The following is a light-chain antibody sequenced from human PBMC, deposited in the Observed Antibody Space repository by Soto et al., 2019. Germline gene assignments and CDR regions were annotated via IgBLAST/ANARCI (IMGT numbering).Light chain of an antibody. V-gene: IGKV1-5*01. Sequence: DIQMTQSPSTLSATVGDRVTITCRASQIISSWLAWYQQKPGKAPKLLIYDVSSLESGVPSRFSGSGSGTDFTLTISSLQPEDSATYYCLQDFSYPRTFGQGTKVDIK. CDR3: LQDFSYPRT. CDR2: DVS. J-gene: IGKJ1*01. CDR1: QIISSW.